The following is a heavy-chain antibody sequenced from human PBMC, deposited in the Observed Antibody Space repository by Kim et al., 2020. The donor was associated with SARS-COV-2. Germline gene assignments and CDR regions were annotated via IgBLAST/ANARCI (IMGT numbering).Heavy chain of an antibody. CDR3: AKLGAGRDGYKGRWAFD. V-gene: IGHV3-9*01. CDR1: GFTFDDYA. D-gene: IGHD3-16*01. CDR2: ISWNSGSI. J-gene: IGHJ3*02. Sequence: GGSLRLSCAASGFTFDDYAMHWVRQAPGKGLEWVSGISWNSGSIGYADSVKGRFTISRDNAKNSLYLQMNSLRAEDTALYYCAKLGAGRDGYKGRWAFD.